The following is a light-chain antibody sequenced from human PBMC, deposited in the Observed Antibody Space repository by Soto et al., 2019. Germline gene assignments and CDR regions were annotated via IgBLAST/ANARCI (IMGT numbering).Light chain of an antibody. CDR2: GAS. CDR1: QSVSSD. V-gene: IGKV3-15*01. CDR3: QQYNDWPGT. J-gene: IGKJ1*01. Sequence: EIVMTQSPATLSVSPGERATLSCRASQSVSSDLAWYQQKPDQAPRLLMYGASTRATGIPARFSGSGSGTEFTLTISSLQSEDFAVYYCQQYNDWPGTFGQGTKVEI.